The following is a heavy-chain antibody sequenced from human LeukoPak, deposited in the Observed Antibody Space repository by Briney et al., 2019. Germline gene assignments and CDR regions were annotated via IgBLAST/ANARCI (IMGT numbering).Heavy chain of an antibody. J-gene: IGHJ5*02. V-gene: IGHV1-46*01. CDR3: ARDKSVGDNAWWFDP. CDR1: GYTFTSYY. CDR2: INPTGGST. D-gene: IGHD1-26*01. Sequence: GASVKVSCKASGYTFTSYYMHWVRQAPGQGLEWMGLINPTGGSTGYAQKFQGRVTMTRDMSTSTDYMELSSLRSEDTAIYYCARDKSVGDNAWWFDPWGQGTLVSVFS.